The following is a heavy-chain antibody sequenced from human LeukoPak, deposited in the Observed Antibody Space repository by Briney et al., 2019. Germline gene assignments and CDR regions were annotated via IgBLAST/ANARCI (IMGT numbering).Heavy chain of an antibody. CDR2: IYTSGST. CDR1: GGSISSYY. D-gene: IGHD5-24*01. CDR3: AREPKSHRWLPHKGNAFDI. V-gene: IGHV4-4*07. Sequence: SETLSLTCTVSGGSISSYYWSWIRQPAGKGLEWIGRIYTSGSTNYNPSLKSRVTISVDTSKNQFSLKLSSVTAADTAVYYCAREPKSHRWLPHKGNAFDIWGQGTMVTVSS. J-gene: IGHJ3*02.